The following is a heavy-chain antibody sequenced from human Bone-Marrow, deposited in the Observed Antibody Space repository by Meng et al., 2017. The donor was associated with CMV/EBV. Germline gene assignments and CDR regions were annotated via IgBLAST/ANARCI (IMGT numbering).Heavy chain of an antibody. D-gene: IGHD6-6*01. CDR2: ISSSSSTI. J-gene: IGHJ4*02. CDR3: ARDLSSIAARPGAY. V-gene: IGHV3-48*04. Sequence: GGSLRLSCATSGFTFSSYSMNWVRQAPGKGLEWVSYISSSSSTIYYADSVKGRFTISRDNAKNSLYLQMNSLRAEDTAVYYCARDLSSIAARPGAYWGQGPRVTCSS. CDR1: GFTFSSYS.